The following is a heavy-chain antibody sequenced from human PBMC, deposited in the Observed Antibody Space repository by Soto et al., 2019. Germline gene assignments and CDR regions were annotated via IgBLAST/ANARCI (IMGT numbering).Heavy chain of an antibody. Sequence: QVQLVQSGAEVKKPGSSVKVSCKASGGTFSSYAISWVRQAPGQGLEWMGGIIPIFGTANYAQKFQGRVTITADESTSTAYLELSSLRCEDTAVYYCARKIRAYDSSGPFDYWGQGTLVTVSS. CDR1: GGTFSSYA. J-gene: IGHJ4*02. V-gene: IGHV1-69*12. CDR2: IIPIFGTA. D-gene: IGHD3-22*01. CDR3: ARKIRAYDSSGPFDY.